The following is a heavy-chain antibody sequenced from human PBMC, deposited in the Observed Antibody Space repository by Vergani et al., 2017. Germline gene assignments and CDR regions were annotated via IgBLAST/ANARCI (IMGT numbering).Heavy chain of an antibody. J-gene: IGHJ4*02. CDR3: AKGGEQWLVLGYFDY. D-gene: IGHD6-19*01. CDR1: GFTFSSYA. CDR2: ISGSGGST. V-gene: IGHV3-23*01. Sequence: EVQLLESGGGLVQPGGSLRLSCAASGFTFSSYAMSWVRQAPGKGLEWVSAISGSGGSTYYADSVKGRFTISRDNSKTTLYLQMNSLRAEDTAVYYCAKGGEQWLVLGYFDYWGQGTLVTVSS.